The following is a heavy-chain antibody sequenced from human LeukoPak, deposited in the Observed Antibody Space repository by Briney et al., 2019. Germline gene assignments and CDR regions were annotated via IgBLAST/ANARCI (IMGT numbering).Heavy chain of an antibody. V-gene: IGHV3-48*01. CDR3: ARGPPLFDP. Sequence: GGSLRLSCAASGFTFSSYAMSWVRQAPGKGLEWISYISTSGTTTYYADSVKGRFTISSDNAKSSLYLQMNSLRAEDTAVYYCARGPPLFDPWGQGTLVTVSS. CDR1: GFTFSSYA. CDR2: ISTSGTTT. J-gene: IGHJ5*02.